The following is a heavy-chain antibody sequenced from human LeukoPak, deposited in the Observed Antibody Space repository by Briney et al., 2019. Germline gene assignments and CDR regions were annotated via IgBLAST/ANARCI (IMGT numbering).Heavy chain of an antibody. J-gene: IGHJ4*02. CDR1: GGSINSSNW. CDR3: ARGRGGSCYRS. CDR2: IYHRGNT. V-gene: IGHV4-4*02. Sequence: SETLSLTCAVSGGSINSSNWWSWVRHPPAKGLEWIGEIYHRGNTNYNPSLKSRVTISVDTSKNQFSLKLSSVTAADTAVYYCARGRGGSCYRSWGQGTLVTVSS. D-gene: IGHD2-15*01.